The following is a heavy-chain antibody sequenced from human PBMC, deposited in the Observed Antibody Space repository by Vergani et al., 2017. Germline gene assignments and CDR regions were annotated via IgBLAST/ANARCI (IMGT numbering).Heavy chain of an antibody. Sequence: QVQLQESGPGLVKPSQTLSLTCTVSGGSISSGDYYWSRIRQPPGKGLEWIGYIYYSGSTYYNPSLKSRVTISVDTSKNQFSLKLSPVTAADTAVYYCARAGCVGSTSCRWSLKYFDLWGRGTLVTVSS. CDR3: ARAGCVGSTSCRWSLKYFDL. CDR1: GGSISSGDYY. J-gene: IGHJ2*01. V-gene: IGHV4-30-4*08. D-gene: IGHD2-2*01. CDR2: IYYSGST.